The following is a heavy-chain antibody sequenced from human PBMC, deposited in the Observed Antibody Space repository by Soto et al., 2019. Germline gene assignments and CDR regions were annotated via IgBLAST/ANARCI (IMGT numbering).Heavy chain of an antibody. CDR2: IYYSGST. J-gene: IGHJ6*03. CDR3: AKPPLYSVFWSGPPSYYMDV. V-gene: IGHV4-59*08. Sequence: PSETLSLTCTVSGGSISSYYWSWIRQPPGKGLEWIGYIYYSGSTNYNPSLKSRVTISVDTSKNQFSLKLSSVTAADTAVYYCAKPPLYSVFWSGPPSYYMDVGGKGTTVTASS. D-gene: IGHD3-3*01. CDR1: GGSISSYY.